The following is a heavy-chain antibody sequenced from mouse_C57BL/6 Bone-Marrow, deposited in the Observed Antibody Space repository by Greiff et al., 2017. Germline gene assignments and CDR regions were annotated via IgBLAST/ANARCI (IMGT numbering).Heavy chain of an antibody. CDR2: ISDGGSYT. CDR3: ARELRTYFDY. D-gene: IGHD1-1*01. V-gene: IGHV5-4*01. Sequence: DVMLVESGGGLVKPGGSLKLSCAASGFTFSSYAMSWVRQTPEKRLEWVATISDGGSYTYYPDNVKGRFTISRDNAKNNQYLQMSHLKSEDTAMYYCARELRTYFDYWGQGTTLTVSS. CDR1: GFTFSSYA. J-gene: IGHJ2*01.